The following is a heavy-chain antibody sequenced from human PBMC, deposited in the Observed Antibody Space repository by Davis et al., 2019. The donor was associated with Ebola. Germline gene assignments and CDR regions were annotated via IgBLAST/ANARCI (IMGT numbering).Heavy chain of an antibody. D-gene: IGHD3-3*01. CDR1: GGSINNANYY. CDR3: ARTVFWNGYYDF. Sequence: SETLSLTCTVSGGSINNANYYWSWIRQRPGRGLEWLGYIYYTGRTYYNPSLKSRLTMSIDTSNNQFSLKLGSVTAADTAFHYCARTVFWNGYYDFWGQGTLVTVSS. V-gene: IGHV4-31*03. CDR2: IYYTGRT. J-gene: IGHJ4*02.